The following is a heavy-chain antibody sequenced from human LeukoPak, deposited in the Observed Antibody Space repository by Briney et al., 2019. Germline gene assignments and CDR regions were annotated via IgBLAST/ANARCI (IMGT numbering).Heavy chain of an antibody. J-gene: IGHJ4*02. V-gene: IGHV4-34*01. D-gene: IGHD2-2*01. Sequence: SETLSLTCAVYGGSFSGYYWSWIRQPPGKGLEWIGEINHSGSTNYNPSLKGRVTISVDTSKNQFSLKLSSVTAADTAVYYCARQGEYCSSTSCYSNWGQGTLVTVSS. CDR3: ARQGEYCSSTSCYSN. CDR1: GGSFSGYY. CDR2: INHSGST.